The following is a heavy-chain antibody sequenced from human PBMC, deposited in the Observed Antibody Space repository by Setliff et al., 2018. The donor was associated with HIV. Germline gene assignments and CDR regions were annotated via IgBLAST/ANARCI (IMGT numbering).Heavy chain of an antibody. V-gene: IGHV4-59*08. CDR2: IYQSGNA. CDR3: VRGPQWLVQKGRVYYFDY. J-gene: IGHJ4*02. CDR1: SGSVNNYW. Sequence: SETLSLTCNVSSGSVNNYWWTWIRQTPGKGLEWIGNIYQSGNAYYNPSLKSRVTISVDTSRNRFSLKLNSMTAADTAVYFCVRGPQWLVQKGRVYYFDYWGQGTLVTVSS. D-gene: IGHD6-19*01.